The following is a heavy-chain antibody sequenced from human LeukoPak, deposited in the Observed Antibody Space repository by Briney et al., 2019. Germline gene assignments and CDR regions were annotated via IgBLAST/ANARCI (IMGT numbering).Heavy chain of an antibody. CDR1: GFTFSDHW. Sequence: GGSLRLSCAASGFTFSDHWMSWVRQAPGKGLEWVSAISGSGGSTYYADSVKGRFTISRDNSKNTLYLQMNSLRAEDTAVYYCARDLLPPYCSGGSCYGYYGMDVWGQGTTVTVSS. D-gene: IGHD2-15*01. J-gene: IGHJ6*02. CDR3: ARDLLPPYCSGGSCYGYYGMDV. CDR2: ISGSGGST. V-gene: IGHV3-23*01.